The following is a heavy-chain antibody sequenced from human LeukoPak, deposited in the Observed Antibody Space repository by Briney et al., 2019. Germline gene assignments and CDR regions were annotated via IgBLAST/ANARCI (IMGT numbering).Heavy chain of an antibody. Sequence: GSSVKVSCKASGGTFSSYAISWVRQAPGQGLEWMGGIIPIFGTANYAQKFQGRVTITADESTSTAYMELSSLRSEDTAVYYCARDRAGGYCSSTRCPDGGHFDYWGQGTLVTVSS. CDR1: GGTFSSYA. D-gene: IGHD2-2*01. J-gene: IGHJ4*02. CDR2: IIPIFGTA. V-gene: IGHV1-69*01. CDR3: ARDRAGGYCSSTRCPDGGHFDY.